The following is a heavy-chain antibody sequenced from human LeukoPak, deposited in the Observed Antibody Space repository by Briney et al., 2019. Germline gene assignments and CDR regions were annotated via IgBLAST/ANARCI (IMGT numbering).Heavy chain of an antibody. CDR1: GFTFSSYW. CDR2: INSDGSST. CDR3: ARGYGSSGNEKIFDY. Sequence: GGSLRLSCAASGFTFSSYWMHWVRQAPGKGLVWVSRINSDGSSTTYADSGKGRFTISRDKAKNTLYLQMNSLRAEDTAVYYCARGYGSSGNEKIFDYWGQGTLVTVSS. J-gene: IGHJ4*02. V-gene: IGHV3-74*01. D-gene: IGHD6-19*01.